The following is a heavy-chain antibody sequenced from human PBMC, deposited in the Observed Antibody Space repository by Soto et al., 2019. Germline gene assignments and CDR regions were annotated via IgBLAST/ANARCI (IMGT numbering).Heavy chain of an antibody. CDR3: ASGLYCSGGSCYPKFNWFDP. CDR2: IIPILGIA. V-gene: IGHV1-69*02. D-gene: IGHD2-15*01. J-gene: IGHJ5*02. CDR1: GGTFSSYT. Sequence: ASVKVSCKASGGTFSSYTISWVRQAPGQGLEWMGRIIPILGIANYAQKFQGRVTITADKSTSTAYMELSSLRSEDTAVYYCASGLYCSGGSCYPKFNWFDPWGQGTLVTVSS.